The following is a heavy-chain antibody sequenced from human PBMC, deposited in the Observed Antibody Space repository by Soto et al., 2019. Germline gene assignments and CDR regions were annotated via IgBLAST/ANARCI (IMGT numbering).Heavy chain of an antibody. Sequence: PSQTLSLTCAISGDSVSSNSAAWNWIRQSPSRGLEWLGRTYYRSKWYNDYAVSVKSRVTINPDTSKNQFSLQLNSVTPDDTAVYYCARDVYDFWSGQGDAFDSWGQGTMVTVSS. CDR2: TYYRSKWYN. J-gene: IGHJ3*02. CDR3: ARDVYDFWSGQGDAFDS. V-gene: IGHV6-1*01. CDR1: GDSVSSNSAA. D-gene: IGHD3-3*01.